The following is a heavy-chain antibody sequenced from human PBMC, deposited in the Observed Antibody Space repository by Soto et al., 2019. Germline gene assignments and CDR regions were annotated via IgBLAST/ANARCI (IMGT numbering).Heavy chain of an antibody. CDR2: IYFSGST. CDR1: GDSISTSGYY. CDR3: ARHYHASGSFYLMNWFDP. D-gene: IGHD3-10*01. Sequence: QLQLQESGPGLVKPSETLSLTCTVSGDSISTSGYYWGWIRQPPGKGLEWIGSIYFSGSTSYNPSLKSRLTLSVDTSKNPFSLRLSSGTAADTAVYYCARHYHASGSFYLMNWFDPWGQGTLVTVSS. J-gene: IGHJ5*02. V-gene: IGHV4-39*01.